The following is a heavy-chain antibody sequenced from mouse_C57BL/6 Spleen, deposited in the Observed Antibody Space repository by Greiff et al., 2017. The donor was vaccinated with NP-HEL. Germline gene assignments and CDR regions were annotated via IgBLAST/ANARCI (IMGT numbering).Heavy chain of an antibody. CDR3: TRGGWLSPFDY. J-gene: IGHJ2*01. Sequence: QVQLQQSGAELVRPGASVTLSCKASGYTFTDYEMHWVKQTPVHGLEWIGAIDPETGGTAYNQKFKGKAILTADKSSSTAYMELRSLTSEDSAVYYCTRGGWLSPFDYWGQGTTLTVSS. CDR1: GYTFTDYE. D-gene: IGHD1-1*02. CDR2: IDPETGGT. V-gene: IGHV1-15*01.